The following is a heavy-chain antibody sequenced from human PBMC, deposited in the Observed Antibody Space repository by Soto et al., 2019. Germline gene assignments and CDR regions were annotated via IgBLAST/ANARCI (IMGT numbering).Heavy chain of an antibody. CDR1: GGTFSIYT. Sequence: SLKVSCKASGGTFSIYTISWVRQAPGQGLEWMGRIIPILGIANYAQKFQGRVTITADKSTSTAYMELSSLRSEDTAVYYCARASPTGLTNDYWGQGTLVTVSS. J-gene: IGHJ4*02. CDR3: ARASPTGLTNDY. V-gene: IGHV1-69*02. D-gene: IGHD4-4*01. CDR2: IIPILGIA.